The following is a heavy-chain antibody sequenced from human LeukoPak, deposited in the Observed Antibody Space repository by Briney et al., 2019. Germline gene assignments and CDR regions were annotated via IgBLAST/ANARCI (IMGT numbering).Heavy chain of an antibody. Sequence: SETLSLTCTVSGGSISSSSYYWGWIRQPPGKGLEWIGSIYYSGSTYYNPSLKSRVTISVDTSKNQFSLKLSSVTAADTAVYYCARDRGDILTAFDYWGQGTLVTVSS. D-gene: IGHD3-9*01. CDR2: IYYSGST. CDR3: ARDRGDILTAFDY. J-gene: IGHJ4*02. V-gene: IGHV4-39*07. CDR1: GGSISSSSYY.